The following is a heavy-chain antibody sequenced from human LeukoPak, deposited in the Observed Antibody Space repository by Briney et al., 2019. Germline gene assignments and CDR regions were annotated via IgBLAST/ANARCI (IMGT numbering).Heavy chain of an antibody. CDR1: GFTFSTYS. Sequence: GGSLRLSCAASGFTFSTYSMNWVRQAPRKGLEWVSSISSSSSYVHYADSVKGRFTISRDNAKNSLYLQMNSLRAEDTALYYCARENWYKFGYWGQGTLVTVSS. D-gene: IGHD1/OR15-1a*01. CDR2: ISSSSSYV. J-gene: IGHJ4*02. V-gene: IGHV3-21*01. CDR3: ARENWYKFGY.